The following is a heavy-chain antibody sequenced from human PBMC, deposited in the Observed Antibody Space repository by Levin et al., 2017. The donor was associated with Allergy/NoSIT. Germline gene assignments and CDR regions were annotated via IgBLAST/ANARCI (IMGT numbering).Heavy chain of an antibody. D-gene: IGHD6-19*01. J-gene: IGHJ4*02. CDR3: AHRPAGYASGWSSAHFDH. Sequence: SGPTLVKPTQTLTLTCSLSGFSISTTGVGVGWIRQPPGKALEWLAVIYWDDDKRFSPSLSNTVSIIKDTSKNQVVLVMTNMDPVDTATYYCAHRPAGYASGWSSAHFDHWGQGVLVTVSS. CDR1: GFSISTTGVG. V-gene: IGHV2-5*02. CDR2: IYWDDDK.